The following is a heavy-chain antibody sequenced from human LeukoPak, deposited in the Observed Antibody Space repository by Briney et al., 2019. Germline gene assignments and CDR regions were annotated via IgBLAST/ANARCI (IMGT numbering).Heavy chain of an antibody. CDR1: GYTFTSYD. D-gene: IGHD3-9*01. Sequence: ASVKVSCKASGYTFTSYDINWVRQATGQGLEWMGWMNPNSGNTGYAQKFQGRVTMTRNTSISTAYMELSSLRSEDTAVYYCASGNYDILTGYSDAFDIWGQGTMVTVSS. V-gene: IGHV1-8*01. J-gene: IGHJ3*02. CDR2: MNPNSGNT. CDR3: ASGNYDILTGYSDAFDI.